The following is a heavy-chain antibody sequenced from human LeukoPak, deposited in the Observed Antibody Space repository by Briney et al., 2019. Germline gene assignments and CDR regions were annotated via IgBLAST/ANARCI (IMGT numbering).Heavy chain of an antibody. CDR2: ISAYNGNT. CDR3: ATSLGYCSGGSCIYDY. J-gene: IGHJ4*02. V-gene: IGHV1-18*01. Sequence: ASVKVSCKASGDTFTSYAISWVRQAPGQGLEWMGWISAYNGNTNYAQKLQGRVTLTTDTSTSTAYMELRSLRSDDTAVYYCATSLGYCSGGSCIYDYWGQGTLVTVSS. D-gene: IGHD2-15*01. CDR1: GDTFTSYA.